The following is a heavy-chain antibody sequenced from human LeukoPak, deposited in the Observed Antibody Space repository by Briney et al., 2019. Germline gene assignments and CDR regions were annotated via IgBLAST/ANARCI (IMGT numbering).Heavy chain of an antibody. J-gene: IGHJ4*02. CDR2: ISSSSSYI. V-gene: IGHV3-21*01. CDR3: ARDQFFPNHRTYYFDY. CDR1: GFTFSSYS. D-gene: IGHD1-14*01. Sequence: GGSLRLSCAASGFTFSSYSMNWVRQAPGKGLEWVSSISSSSSYIYYADSVKGRFTISRDNAKNSLYLQMNSLRAEDTAVYYCARDQFFPNHRTYYFDYWGQGTLVTVSS.